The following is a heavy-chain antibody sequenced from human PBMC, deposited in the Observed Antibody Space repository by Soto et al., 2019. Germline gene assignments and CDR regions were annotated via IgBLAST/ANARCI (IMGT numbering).Heavy chain of an antibody. CDR1: GFTFTRYS. Sequence: GGSLRLSCAASGFTFTRYSMNWVRQAPRKGLEWVSSISSTTNYIYYGDSMKGRFTISRDNAKNSLFLQMNSLRAEDTAVYYCARRAAAGRSFDYWGLGTLVTVSS. V-gene: IGHV3-21*04. D-gene: IGHD6-13*01. CDR3: ARRAAAGRSFDY. CDR2: ISSTTNYI. J-gene: IGHJ4*02.